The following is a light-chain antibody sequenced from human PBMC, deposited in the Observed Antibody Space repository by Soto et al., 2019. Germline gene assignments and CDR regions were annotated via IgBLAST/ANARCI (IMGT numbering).Light chain of an antibody. CDR1: QLGNKY. CDR2: QDS. V-gene: IGLV3-1*01. Sequence: SYELTQPPSVSVSPGQTATITCSGDQLGNKYACWYQQRPGQSPVLVIYQDSKRPSGIPERFSGSNSGNTATLTISGTQAIDEADYCCQKWYSGVVFGGGTKLTVL. J-gene: IGLJ2*01. CDR3: QKWYSGVV.